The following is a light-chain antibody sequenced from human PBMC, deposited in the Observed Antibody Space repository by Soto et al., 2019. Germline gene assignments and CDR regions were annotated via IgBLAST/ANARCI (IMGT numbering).Light chain of an antibody. CDR2: XXX. J-gene: IGKJ1*01. CDR3: QHFNSYPWT. CDR1: QSITNW. V-gene: IGKV1-5*01. Sequence: DIQMTQSPSTLSASVGDRVTITCRASQSITNWLAWYQQKGVRAXXXXXXXXXXXXXGVPSRFSGSGSGTEFTLTISSLQPDDFATYYCQHFNSYPWTFGQGTKVDIK.